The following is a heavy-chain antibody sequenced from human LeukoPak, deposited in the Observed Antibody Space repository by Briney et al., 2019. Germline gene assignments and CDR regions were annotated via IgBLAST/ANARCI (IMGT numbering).Heavy chain of an antibody. CDR2: ISGSGGST. Sequence: PGGSLRLSCAASGFTFSSYAMSWVRQAPGKGLEWVSAISGSGGSTYYADPVKGRFTISRDNSKNTLYLQMNSLRAEDTAVYYCAKDGGGIRPWHYYDSSGYYHFDYWGQGTLVTVSS. D-gene: IGHD3-22*01. V-gene: IGHV3-23*01. CDR3: AKDGGGIRPWHYYDSSGYYHFDY. CDR1: GFTFSSYA. J-gene: IGHJ4*02.